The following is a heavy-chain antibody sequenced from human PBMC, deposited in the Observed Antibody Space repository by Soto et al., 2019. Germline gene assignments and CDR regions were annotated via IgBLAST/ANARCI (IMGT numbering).Heavy chain of an antibody. CDR2: ISSSSSTI. CDR1: GFTFSSYS. V-gene: IGHV3-48*01. Sequence: GGSLRLSCAASGFTFSSYSMNWGRQAPGKGLEWVSYISSSSSTIYYADSVKGRFTISRDNAKNSLYLQMNSLRAEDTAVYYCARGSGYGGNYFDYWGQGTLVTVSS. CDR3: ARGSGYGGNYFDY. J-gene: IGHJ4*02. D-gene: IGHD5-12*01.